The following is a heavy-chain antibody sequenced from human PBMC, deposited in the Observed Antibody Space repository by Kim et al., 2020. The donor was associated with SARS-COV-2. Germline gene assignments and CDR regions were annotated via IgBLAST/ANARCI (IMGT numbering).Heavy chain of an antibody. CDR3: ARGPRGYLY. CDR2: T. J-gene: IGHJ4*02. D-gene: IGHD6-13*01. Sequence: TNYHPSLNARVTISVDTSKSQFSLKLSSVPAADTAVYYCARGPRGYLYWGQGTLVTVSS. V-gene: IGHV4-34*01.